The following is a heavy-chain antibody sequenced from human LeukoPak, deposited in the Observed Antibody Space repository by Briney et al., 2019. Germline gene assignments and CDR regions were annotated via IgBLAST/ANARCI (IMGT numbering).Heavy chain of an antibody. CDR1: GGSVSSSTSC. J-gene: IGHJ4*02. CDR2: ISYIVTT. Sequence: SETLSLTCAVSGGSVSSSTSCWGWIRQPPGKGLEWLGSISYIVTTYYNPSLKSRVTISVDMSKNQFSLELSSVTAADTALFYCARHRPPKIPVAGKGQFDYWGQGTLVTVSS. D-gene: IGHD6-19*01. V-gene: IGHV4-39*01. CDR3: ARHRPPKIPVAGKGQFDY.